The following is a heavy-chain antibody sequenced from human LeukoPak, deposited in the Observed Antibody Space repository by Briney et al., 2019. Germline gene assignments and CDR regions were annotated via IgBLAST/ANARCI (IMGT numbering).Heavy chain of an antibody. J-gene: IGHJ6*04. V-gene: IGHV1-69*01. Sequence: GSSVKVSCKASGGTFSSYAISWVRQAPGQGLDWMGGIIPIFGTANYAQKFQGRVTITADESTSTAYMELSSLRSEDTAVYYCARDPITVTTGGRYYYYGMDVWGKGTTVTVSS. CDR2: IIPIFGTA. CDR1: GGTFSSYA. D-gene: IGHD4-11*01. CDR3: ARDPITVTTGGRYYYYGMDV.